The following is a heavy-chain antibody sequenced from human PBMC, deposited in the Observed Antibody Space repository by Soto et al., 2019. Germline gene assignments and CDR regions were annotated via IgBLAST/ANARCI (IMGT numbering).Heavy chain of an antibody. Sequence: QVQLVQSGAEVKKPGASVKVSCKASGYTFTSYDISWVRQAPGPGLEWMGWISTYNGNTNYAQKFQGRVTITTDPSTSTAYMELRSLRSDATAVYYCARGGQPIDYWDQGTLVTVSS. V-gene: IGHV1-18*01. J-gene: IGHJ4*02. CDR2: ISTYNGNT. CDR3: ARGGQPIDY. CDR1: GYTFTSYD.